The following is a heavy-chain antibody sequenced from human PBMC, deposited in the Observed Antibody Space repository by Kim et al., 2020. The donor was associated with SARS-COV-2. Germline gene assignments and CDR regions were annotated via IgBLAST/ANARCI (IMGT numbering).Heavy chain of an antibody. CDR2: ISYDGSNK. Sequence: GGSLRLSCAASGFTFSSYGMHWVRQAPGKGLEWVAVISYDGSNKYYADSVKGRFTISRDNSKNTLYLQMNSLRAEDTAVYYCAKDRGSVFCYFDLWGRGTLVTVSS. V-gene: IGHV3-30*18. J-gene: IGHJ2*01. CDR1: GFTFSSYG. D-gene: IGHD3-10*01. CDR3: AKDRGSVFCYFDL.